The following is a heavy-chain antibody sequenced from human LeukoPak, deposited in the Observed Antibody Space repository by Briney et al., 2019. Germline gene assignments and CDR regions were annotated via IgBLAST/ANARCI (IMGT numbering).Heavy chain of an antibody. CDR2: IYSGGST. D-gene: IGHD6-13*01. Sequence: PGGSLRLSCAASGXTVSSNYVSWVRQAPGKGLEWVSVIYSGGSTYYADSVKGRFTISRDNSKNTLYLQMNSLRAEDTAVYYCARDKGEDVAAAHYYFDYWGQGTLVTVSS. J-gene: IGHJ4*02. CDR3: ARDKGEDVAAAHYYFDY. CDR1: GXTVSSNY. V-gene: IGHV3-66*01.